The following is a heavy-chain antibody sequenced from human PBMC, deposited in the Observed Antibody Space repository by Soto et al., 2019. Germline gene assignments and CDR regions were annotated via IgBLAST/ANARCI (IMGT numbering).Heavy chain of an antibody. CDR1: GGSISSSSYY. V-gene: IGHV4-39*01. J-gene: IGHJ4*02. D-gene: IGHD3-16*02. CDR2: IYYSGST. Sequence: QLQLQESGPGLVKPSETLSLTCTVSGGSISSSSYYWGWIRQPPGKGLEWIGSIYYSGSTYYNPSLRRRVTISVDTSKNLFPLKRSSVPAPDTAVYYCALVGGSYRSPFASGGQGPLVT. CDR3: ALVGGSYRSPFAS.